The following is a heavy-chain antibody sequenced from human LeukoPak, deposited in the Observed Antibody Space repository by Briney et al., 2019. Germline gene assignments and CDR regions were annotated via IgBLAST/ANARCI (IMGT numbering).Heavy chain of an antibody. CDR1: GYTLTELS. J-gene: IGHJ6*03. D-gene: IGHD5-12*01. V-gene: IGHV1-24*01. CDR3: ARVVATIMVQVDRGYYYYMDV. Sequence: ASVKVSCKVSGYTLTELSMHWVRQAPGRGLEWMGGFDPEDGETIYAQKFQGRVTITADESTSTAYMELSSLRSEDTAVYYCARVVATIMVQVDRGYYYYMDVWGKGTTVTVSS. CDR2: FDPEDGET.